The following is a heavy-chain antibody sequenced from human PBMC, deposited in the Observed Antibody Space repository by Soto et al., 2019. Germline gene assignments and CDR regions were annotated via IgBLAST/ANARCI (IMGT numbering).Heavy chain of an antibody. Sequence: PGGSLRLSCAASGFTFSIYAMTWVRQAPGKGLEWVSTISGTDGNKYYADSVKGRFTISRDNSKDTLFLQMNSLRADDTAVYYCAKDLPGGVLSMRALTFFDLWGQGTQVTVSS. J-gene: IGHJ4*02. V-gene: IGHV3-23*01. D-gene: IGHD3-22*01. CDR2: ISGTDGNK. CDR1: GFTFSIYA. CDR3: AKDLPGGVLSMRALTFFDL.